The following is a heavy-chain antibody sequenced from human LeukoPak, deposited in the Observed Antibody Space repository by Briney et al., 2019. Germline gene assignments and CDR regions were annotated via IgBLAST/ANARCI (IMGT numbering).Heavy chain of an antibody. CDR2: IIPIFGTA. Sequence: SVKVSCKASGGTFSSYAISWVRQAPGQGLEWMGGIIPIFGTANYAQKFQGRVTITADESTSTAYMELSSLRSEDTAVYYCARDPFPLSGWTGEYYFDYWGQGALVTVSS. D-gene: IGHD6-19*01. V-gene: IGHV1-69*01. CDR3: ARDPFPLSGWTGEYYFDY. J-gene: IGHJ4*02. CDR1: GGTFSSYA.